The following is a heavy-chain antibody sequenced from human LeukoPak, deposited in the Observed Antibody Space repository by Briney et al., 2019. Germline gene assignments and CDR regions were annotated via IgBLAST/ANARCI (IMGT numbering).Heavy chain of an antibody. V-gene: IGHV1-46*01. CDR1: GYTFTSYY. J-gene: IGHJ4*02. D-gene: IGHD3-22*01. CDR2: INPSGGST. Sequence: ASVKVSCKASGYTFTSYYMHWVRQAPGQGLEWMGIINPSGGSTSYAQKFQGRVTMTRDTSTSTVYVELSSLRSEDTAVYYCARGIEVPRYYYDSSGFSDYWGQGTLVTVSS. CDR3: ARGIEVPRYYYDSSGFSDY.